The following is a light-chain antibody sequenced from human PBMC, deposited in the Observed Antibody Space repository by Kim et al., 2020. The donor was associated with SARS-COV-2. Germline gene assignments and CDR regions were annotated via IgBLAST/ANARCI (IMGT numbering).Light chain of an antibody. V-gene: IGKV3-15*01. CDR1: QSVSSN. CDR3: QQYNSWLS. Sequence: IVMTQSPATLSVSPGERATLSRRASQSVSSNLAWYQQIPGQAPRLLIYGASTRATGIPARFSGSGSGTEFTLTISSLQSEDFAVYYCQQYNSWLSFGQGTKVDIK. CDR2: GAS. J-gene: IGKJ1*01.